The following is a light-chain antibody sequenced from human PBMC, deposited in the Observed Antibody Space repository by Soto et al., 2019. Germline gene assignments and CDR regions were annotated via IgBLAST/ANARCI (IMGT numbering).Light chain of an antibody. Sequence: EIVMTQTPATRSVSPGERATLSCRASQSVSSKLAWYQQKPGQSPRLLIYGASTRATGIPARFSGSGSGTEFTLTISSLQSEDFAVYYCQQYNSWPLVFGGGTKVEIK. J-gene: IGKJ4*01. V-gene: IGKV3-15*01. CDR3: QQYNSWPLV. CDR2: GAS. CDR1: QSVSSK.